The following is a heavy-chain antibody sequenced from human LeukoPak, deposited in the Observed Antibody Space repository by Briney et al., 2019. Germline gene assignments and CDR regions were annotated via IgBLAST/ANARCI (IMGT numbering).Heavy chain of an antibody. CDR2: IRYDGSNK. V-gene: IGHV3-30*02. J-gene: IGHJ4*02. Sequence: GGSLRLSCAASGFTFSSYVMHWVRQAPGKGLEWVASIRYDGSNKYYADSVKGRFAISRDNSKNTLYLQMNSLRAEDTAVYYCAKVGSLGNYYGSGSYYSDYWGQGTLVTVSS. CDR3: AKVGSLGNYYGSGSYYSDY. D-gene: IGHD3-10*01. CDR1: GFTFSSYV.